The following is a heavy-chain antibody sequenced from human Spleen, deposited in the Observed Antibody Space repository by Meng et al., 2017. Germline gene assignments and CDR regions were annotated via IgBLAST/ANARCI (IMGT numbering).Heavy chain of an antibody. CDR1: GFTFSNAW. CDR2: IYYSGST. J-gene: IGHJ4*02. Sequence: ESLKISCAASGFTFSNAWMTWVRQAPGKGLEWIGSIYYSGSTFYNPSLKSRVTISVDTSKHQFSLNMRSVIAADTAVYYCARLGFGERPEYWGQGTLVTVSS. D-gene: IGHD3-10*01. CDR3: ARLGFGERPEY. V-gene: IGHV4-38-2*01.